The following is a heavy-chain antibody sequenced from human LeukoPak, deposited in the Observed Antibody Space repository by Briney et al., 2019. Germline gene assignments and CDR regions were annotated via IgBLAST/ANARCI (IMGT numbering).Heavy chain of an antibody. V-gene: IGHV3-23*01. J-gene: IGHJ4*02. D-gene: IGHD3-22*01. Sequence: GGSLRLSCAVSGLTSNNYAMSWVRQAPGKGLEWVSAISKSGDHTYYAASAKGRFTIYRDNSKNTQYLQMNSLRAEDTAVYYCARDMGTSALFGGYFDYWGQGTLVTVSS. CDR3: ARDMGTSALFGGYFDY. CDR1: GLTSNNYA. CDR2: ISKSGDHT.